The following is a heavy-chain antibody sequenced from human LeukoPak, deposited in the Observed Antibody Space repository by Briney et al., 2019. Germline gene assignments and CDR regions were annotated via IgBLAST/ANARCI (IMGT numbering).Heavy chain of an antibody. Sequence: PSETLSLTCTVSGGSISSYYWSWIRQPPGKGLEWIGYIYDSGSTNYDPSLKSRVTISVDTSKNQFSLKVSSVTAADTAVYYCARLHGLWSDYYLDYWGQGTLVTVSS. V-gene: IGHV4-59*08. J-gene: IGHJ4*02. CDR3: ARLHGLWSDYYLDY. CDR2: IYDSGST. CDR1: GGSISSYY. D-gene: IGHD5-18*01.